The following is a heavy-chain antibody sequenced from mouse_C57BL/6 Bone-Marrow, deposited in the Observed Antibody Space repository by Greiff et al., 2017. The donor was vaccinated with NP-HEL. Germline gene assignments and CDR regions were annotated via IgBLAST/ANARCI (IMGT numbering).Heavy chain of an antibody. CDR1: GFTFSSYT. Sequence: DVKLVESGGGLVKPGGSLKLSCAASGFTFSSYTMSWVRQTPEKRLEWVATISGGGGNTYYPDSVKGRFTISRDNAKNTLYLQMSSLRSEDTALYYCARQTSPYYYGSSRDWYFDVWGTGTTVTVSS. J-gene: IGHJ1*03. CDR3: ARQTSPYYYGSSRDWYFDV. V-gene: IGHV5-9*01. CDR2: ISGGGGNT. D-gene: IGHD1-1*01.